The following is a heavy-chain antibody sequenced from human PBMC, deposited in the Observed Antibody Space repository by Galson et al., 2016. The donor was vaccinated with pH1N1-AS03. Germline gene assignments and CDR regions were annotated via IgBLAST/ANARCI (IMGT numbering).Heavy chain of an antibody. D-gene: IGHD6-13*01. V-gene: IGHV3-30*03. CDR3: ATPPIAAAGIPGAY. CDR1: GFNFKGYD. Sequence: SLRLSCAASGFNFKGYDMHWARQTPGKGLEWVALFSHDGTNKYYADSVKGRFTISRDNSKNTLYLQMDSVRADDTAVYYCATPPIAAAGIPGAYWGQGTLVSVSS. CDR2: FSHDGTNK. J-gene: IGHJ4*02.